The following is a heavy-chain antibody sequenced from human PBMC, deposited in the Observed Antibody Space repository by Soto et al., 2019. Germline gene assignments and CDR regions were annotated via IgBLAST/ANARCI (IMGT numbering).Heavy chain of an antibody. CDR1: GFSFSSYD. V-gene: IGHV3-13*04. D-gene: IGHD3-16*01. Sequence: EVQLVESGGGLVQPGGSLRLSCEASGFSFSSYDMHWVRQATGKGLEWVSAIGTAGDTYYPGSVKGRFTISRENAKNSLYLQMNRLRAGDSAVFYCARVRGSNGFCIGGQGTMVIVSS. J-gene: IGHJ3*02. CDR3: ARVRGSNGFCI. CDR2: IGTAGDT.